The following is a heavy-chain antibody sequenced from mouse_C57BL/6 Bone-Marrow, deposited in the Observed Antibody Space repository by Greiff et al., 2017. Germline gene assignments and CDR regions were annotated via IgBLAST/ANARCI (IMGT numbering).Heavy chain of an antibody. CDR3: ARPHAGDWYFDV. Sequence: EVKLVESGGDLVKPGGSLKFSCAASGFTFSSYGMSWVRQTPDKRLEWVATISSGGSYTYYPDSVKGRFTISRDNAKNTLYLQMSSLKSEDTAMYYSARPHAGDWYFDVWGTGTTVTVSS. J-gene: IGHJ1*03. D-gene: IGHD3-1*01. CDR1: GFTFSSYG. CDR2: ISSGGSYT. V-gene: IGHV5-6*01.